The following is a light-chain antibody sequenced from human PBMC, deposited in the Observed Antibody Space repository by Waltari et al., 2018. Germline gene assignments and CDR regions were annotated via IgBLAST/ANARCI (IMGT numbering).Light chain of an antibody. CDR1: QSISSY. CDR2: AAS. CDR3: QQSYRTPIT. J-gene: IGKJ5*01. V-gene: IGKV1-39*01. Sequence: DIQMTQSPSSLSASVGDRVTITCRARQSISSYLNWYQQKPGKAPKLLIYAASSLQSGVPSRFSGSGAGTDFTLTISSLQPEDFATYYCQQSYRTPITFGQGTRLESK.